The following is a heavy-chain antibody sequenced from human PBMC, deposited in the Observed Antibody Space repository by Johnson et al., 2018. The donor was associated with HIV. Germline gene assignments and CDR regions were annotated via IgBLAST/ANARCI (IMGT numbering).Heavy chain of an antibody. CDR1: GFTFDDYG. CDR2: IWYDGSNK. D-gene: IGHD2-21*02. CDR3: AKEALGDVDAFDI. V-gene: IGHV3-33*06. J-gene: IGHJ3*02. Sequence: QVQLVESGGGVVRPGGSLRLSCAASGFTFDDYGMHWVRQAPGKGLEWVAVIWYDGSNKYYADSVKGRFTISRDNSKNTLYLQMNSLRAEDTAVYYCAKEALGDVDAFDIWGQGTMVTVSS.